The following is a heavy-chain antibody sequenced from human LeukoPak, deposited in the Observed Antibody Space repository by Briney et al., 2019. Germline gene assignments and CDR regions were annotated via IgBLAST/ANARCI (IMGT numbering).Heavy chain of an antibody. D-gene: IGHD4-17*01. CDR2: IYRTGRT. CDR3: GRHDYGDSSAAFDI. J-gene: IGHJ3*02. V-gene: IGHV4-4*02. CDR1: GDSTSNNYL. Sequence: SGTLSLTCAVSGDSTSNNYLWRWVRQFPGKGLEYIGEIYRTGRTNYNPSLKSRVTISIDKSENQFSLNLRSVTAADTAVYYCGRHDYGDSSAAFDIWGQGTMVTVSS.